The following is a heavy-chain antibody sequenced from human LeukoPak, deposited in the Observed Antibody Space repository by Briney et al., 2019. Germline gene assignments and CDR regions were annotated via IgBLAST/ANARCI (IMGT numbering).Heavy chain of an antibody. CDR3: AREGSYYFGSGAPL. CDR1: GYSISSGYY. D-gene: IGHD3-10*01. J-gene: IGHJ4*02. V-gene: IGHV4-38-2*02. CDR2: IFNSGTT. Sequence: SETLSLTCTVSGYSISSGYYWGWIRQAPGKGLEWIAHIFNSGTTRYNPYLKSRLTISVDTSKNQFSLRLSSVTAADTAVYYCAREGSYYFGSGAPLWGQGTLVTVSS.